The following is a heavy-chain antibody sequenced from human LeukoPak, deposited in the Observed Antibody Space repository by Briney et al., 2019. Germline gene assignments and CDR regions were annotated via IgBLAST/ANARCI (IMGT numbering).Heavy chain of an antibody. V-gene: IGHV1-18*01. D-gene: IGHD3-22*01. J-gene: IGHJ5*02. CDR2: ISAYNGNT. CDR3: ARAKYDSSGYYWFDP. Sequence: ASVKVSCKASGGTFSSYAISWVRQAPGQGLEWMGWISAYNGNTNYAQKLQGRVTMTTDTSTSTAYMELRSLSSDDTAVYYCARAKYDSSGYYWFDPWGQGTLVTVSS. CDR1: GGTFSSYA.